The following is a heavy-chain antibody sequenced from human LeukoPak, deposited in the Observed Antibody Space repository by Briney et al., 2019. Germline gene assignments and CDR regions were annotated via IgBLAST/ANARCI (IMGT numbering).Heavy chain of an antibody. CDR1: GYSISSGYY. V-gene: IGHV4-38-2*01. CDR3: ARHRNLDTAYYMDV. CDR2: IYHSGST. D-gene: IGHD5-18*01. Sequence: SETLSLTCAVSGYSISSGYYWGWIRQPPGKGLEWIGSIYHSGSTYYNPSLKSRVTISVDTSKNQFSLKLSSVTAADTAVYYCARHRNLDTAYYMDVWGEGTTVTVSS. J-gene: IGHJ6*03.